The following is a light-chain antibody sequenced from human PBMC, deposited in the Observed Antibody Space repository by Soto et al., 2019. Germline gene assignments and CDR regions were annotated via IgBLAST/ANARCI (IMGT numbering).Light chain of an antibody. CDR3: QQYGSSPAWT. CDR1: PSVSSSY. V-gene: IGKV3-20*01. Sequence: EIVLTQSPGTLSLSPGERATLSCRASPSVSSSYLAWYQQKPGQAPRLLIYGASSRATSIPDRFSGSGSGTDFTLTISRLAPEDFAVYYCQQYGSSPAWTFGQGTKVEIK. J-gene: IGKJ1*01. CDR2: GAS.